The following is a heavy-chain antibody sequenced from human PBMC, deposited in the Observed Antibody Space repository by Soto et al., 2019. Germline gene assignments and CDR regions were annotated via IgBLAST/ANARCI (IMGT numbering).Heavy chain of an antibody. CDR3: ARVFRDGYNPGYFDY. D-gene: IGHD5-12*01. Sequence: SLRLSCAASGFTFSSYAMHWVRQAPGKGLEWVAVISYDGSNKYYADSVKGRFTISRDNSKNTLYLQMNSLRAEDTAVYYCARVFRDGYNPGYFDYWGQGTLVTVSS. J-gene: IGHJ4*02. CDR1: GFTFSSYA. V-gene: IGHV3-30-3*01. CDR2: ISYDGSNK.